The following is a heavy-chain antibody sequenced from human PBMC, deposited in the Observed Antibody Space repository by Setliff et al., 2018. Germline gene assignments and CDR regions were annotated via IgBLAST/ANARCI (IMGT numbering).Heavy chain of an antibody. Sequence: SETLSLTCNVSGGSISSSSYYWGWIRQPPGKGLEWIATIYYSGSTYYNPSLKSRVTISLDTSKNQFSLSLTSVTAADTAVYYCARMSGFQYIDVWGKGTTVTVSS. J-gene: IGHJ6*03. D-gene: IGHD3-3*01. V-gene: IGHV4-39*07. CDR2: IYYSGST. CDR1: GGSISSSSYY. CDR3: ARMSGFQYIDV.